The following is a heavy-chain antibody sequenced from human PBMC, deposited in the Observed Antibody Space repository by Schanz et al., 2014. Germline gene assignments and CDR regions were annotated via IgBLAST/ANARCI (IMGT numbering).Heavy chain of an antibody. CDR1: GFSLSSYN. Sequence: VQLVESGGGLVKPGESLRLSCAASGFSLSSYNMNWVRQAPGKGLEWLSYISRDGTTSYYADSVKGRFTISRDNAKNSLYLEMTSLRVEDTAVYYCARWRVGGLNILADDYDIWGQGTEVIVSS. V-gene: IGHV3-21*05. CDR3: ARWRVGGLNILADDYDI. CDR2: ISRDGTTS. D-gene: IGHD5-12*01. J-gene: IGHJ3*02.